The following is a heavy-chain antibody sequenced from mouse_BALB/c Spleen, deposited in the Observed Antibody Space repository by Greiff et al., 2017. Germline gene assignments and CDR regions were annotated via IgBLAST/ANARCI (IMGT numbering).Heavy chain of an antibody. V-gene: IGHV5-17*02. J-gene: IGHJ2*01. CDR2: ISSGSSTI. CDR1: GFTFSSFG. Sequence: EVKLVESGGGLVQPGGSRKLSCAASGFTFSSFGMHWVRQAPEKGLEWVAYISSGSSTIYYADTVKGRFTISRDNPKNTLYLQMSSLKSEDTAMYYCARAEVYYFDYWGQGTTLTVSS. CDR3: ARAEVYYFDY.